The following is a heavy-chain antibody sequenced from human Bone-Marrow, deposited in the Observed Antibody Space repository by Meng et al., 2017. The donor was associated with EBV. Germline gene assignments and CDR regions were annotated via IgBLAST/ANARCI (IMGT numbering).Heavy chain of an antibody. Sequence: QVQRVQWGAGVKKPGASVKVSCKASGYTFTSYYIHWVRQATGQGLEWMGWMNPNSGNTGYAQKFQDRVTMTRNTSISTAYMELSSLRSEDTAVYYCARGTYDRPVDPWGQGTLVTVSS. CDR1: GYTFTSYY. CDR3: ARGTYDRPVDP. D-gene: IGHD3-16*01. CDR2: MNPNSGNT. V-gene: IGHV1-8*01. J-gene: IGHJ5*02.